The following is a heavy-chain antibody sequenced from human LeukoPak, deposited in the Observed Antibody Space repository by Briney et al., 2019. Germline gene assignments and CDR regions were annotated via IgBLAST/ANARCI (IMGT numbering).Heavy chain of an antibody. CDR1: GFTFSSYA. Sequence: GRSLRLSCAASGFTFSSYAMHWVRQAPGKGLEWVAVISYDGSNKYYADSVKGRFTISRDNSKNTLYLQMNSLRAEDMAVYYCARASDYYDSSGYYQGSYYFDYWGQGTLVTVSS. CDR3: ARASDYYDSSGYYQGSYYFDY. V-gene: IGHV3-30-3*01. J-gene: IGHJ4*02. D-gene: IGHD3-22*01. CDR2: ISYDGSNK.